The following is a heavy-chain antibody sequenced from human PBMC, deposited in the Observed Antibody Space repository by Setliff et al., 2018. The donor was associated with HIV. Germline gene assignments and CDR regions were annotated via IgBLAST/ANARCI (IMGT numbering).Heavy chain of an antibody. CDR1: GFSFRNYG. J-gene: IGHJ6*03. V-gene: IGHV3-30*02. CDR2: IRYDGTNK. Sequence: ESGFSFRNYGMHWVRQAPGKGLVWVALIRYDGTNKFYAGSVEGRFTSSRYNSKNTLYLQMNSLRAEDTAVYYCAKDSAAGNYYYYYYMDVWGKGTTVTVSS. CDR3: AKDSAAGNYYYYYYMDV. D-gene: IGHD6-13*01.